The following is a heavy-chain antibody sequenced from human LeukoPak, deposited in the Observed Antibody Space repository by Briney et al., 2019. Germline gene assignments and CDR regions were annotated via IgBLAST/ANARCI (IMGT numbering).Heavy chain of an antibody. Sequence: GGSLRLSCAVSGFTLNSYAMSWVRQAPTRGLEWVSTISNSDYSTYYADSVRGRFTISRDNSKNTLYLQMNSLRADDTAVYYCARVVTVAWSERRPGYYYMDVWGKGTTVTVSS. D-gene: IGHD1-1*01. CDR1: GFTLNSYA. CDR2: ISNSDYST. V-gene: IGHV3-23*01. CDR3: ARVVTVAWSERRPGYYYMDV. J-gene: IGHJ6*03.